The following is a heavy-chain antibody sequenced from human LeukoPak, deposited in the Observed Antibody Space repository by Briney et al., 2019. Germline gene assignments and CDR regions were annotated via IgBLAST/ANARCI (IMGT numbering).Heavy chain of an antibody. V-gene: IGHV3-48*01. CDR3: AGIPLSTTMVDY. J-gene: IGHJ4*02. D-gene: IGHD5-18*01. CDR2: ISSGNSTI. CDR1: GFTFSSYS. Sequence: GGSLRLSCAASGFTFSSYSMNWVRQAPGKGLEWVSYISSGNSTIHYADSVKGRFTISRDNAKSSLFLQMNSLRAEDTAVYYCAGIPLSTTMVDYWGQGTLVTVSS.